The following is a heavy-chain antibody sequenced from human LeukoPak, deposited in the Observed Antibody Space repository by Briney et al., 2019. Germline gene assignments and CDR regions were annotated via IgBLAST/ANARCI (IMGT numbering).Heavy chain of an antibody. CDR3: ARGPSIVVVPAAPFDY. V-gene: IGHV4-34*01. CDR2: TNHSGST. Sequence: SETLSLTCAVYGGSFSGYYWSWIRQPPGKGLEWIGETNHSGSTNYNPSLKSRVTISVDTSKNQFSLKLSSVTAADTAVYYCARGPSIVVVPAAPFDYWGQGTLVTVSS. J-gene: IGHJ4*02. CDR1: GGSFSGYY. D-gene: IGHD2-2*01.